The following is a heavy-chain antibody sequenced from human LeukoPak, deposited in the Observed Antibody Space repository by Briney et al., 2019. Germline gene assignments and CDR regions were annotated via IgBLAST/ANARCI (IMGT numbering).Heavy chain of an antibody. CDR1: GFTFSNYP. V-gene: IGHV3-30-3*01. D-gene: IGHD2-2*01. Sequence: GGSLRLSCAASGFTFSNYPIHWVRQAPGKGLEWVSVISYDGNNKYYADSVKGRFTVSRDNSKNTLYLQMNSLRPEDTAVYYCARDQYQLPDYWGQGTLVTASS. CDR2: ISYDGNNK. CDR3: ARDQYQLPDY. J-gene: IGHJ4*02.